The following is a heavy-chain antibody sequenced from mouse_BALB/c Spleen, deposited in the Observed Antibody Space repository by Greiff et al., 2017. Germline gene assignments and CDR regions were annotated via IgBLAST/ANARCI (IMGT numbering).Heavy chain of an antibody. J-gene: IGHJ3*01. CDR1: GFTFSSYT. V-gene: IGHV5-12-2*01. CDR3: AITTDGFAY. D-gene: IGHD1-1*01. Sequence: EVKLVESGGGLVQPGGSLKLSCAASGFTFSSYTMSWVRQTPEKRLEWVAYISNGGGSTYYPDTVKGRFTISRDNAKNTLYLQMSSLKSEDTAMYCCAITTDGFAYWGQGTLVTVSA. CDR2: ISNGGGST.